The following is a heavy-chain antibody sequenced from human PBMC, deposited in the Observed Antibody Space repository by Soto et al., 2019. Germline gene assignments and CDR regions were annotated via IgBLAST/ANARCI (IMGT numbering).Heavy chain of an antibody. CDR2: ISSSSSYI. J-gene: IGHJ6*02. CDR1: GFTFSDYY. Sequence: GGSLRLSCAASGFTFSDYYMNWVRQAPGKGLEWVSSISSSSSYIYYADSVKGRFTISRDNAKNSLYLQMNSLRAEDTAVYYCARDIPIVVVPAATYYYYGMDVWGQGTTVTVSS. CDR3: ARDIPIVVVPAATYYYYGMDV. D-gene: IGHD2-2*01. V-gene: IGHV3-21*01.